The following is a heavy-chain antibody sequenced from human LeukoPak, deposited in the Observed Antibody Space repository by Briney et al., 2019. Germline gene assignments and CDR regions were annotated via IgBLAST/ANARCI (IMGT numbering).Heavy chain of an antibody. CDR1: GFTVSSNY. Sequence: SGGSLRLSCAASGFTVSSNYMSWVRQAPGKGLEWVSVIYSGDNTYYADSVQGRFTISRDNSKSTLCLQMNSLRAEDTAVYYCAKQLGYCSDGSCYFPYWGQGTLVTVSS. J-gene: IGHJ4*02. CDR3: AKQLGYCSDGSCYFPY. CDR2: IYSGDNT. V-gene: IGHV3-53*01. D-gene: IGHD2-15*01.